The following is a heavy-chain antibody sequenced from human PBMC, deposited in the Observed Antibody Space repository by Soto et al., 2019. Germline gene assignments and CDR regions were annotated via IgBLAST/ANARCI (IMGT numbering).Heavy chain of an antibody. CDR1: GFTFRAYW. D-gene: IGHD2-15*01. CDR2: IDQDGSGK. V-gene: IGHV3-7*05. Sequence: EVHLVESGGGLVQRGGSLRLSCAASGFTFRAYWMSWVRQAPGKGLEWVANIDQDGSGKYYVDSVRGRFTISRDNAHNPLYLQTNSLRDDDAAVYFGAERREGTGRALDYWGQGTLVTVSS. J-gene: IGHJ4*02. CDR3: AERREGTGRALDY.